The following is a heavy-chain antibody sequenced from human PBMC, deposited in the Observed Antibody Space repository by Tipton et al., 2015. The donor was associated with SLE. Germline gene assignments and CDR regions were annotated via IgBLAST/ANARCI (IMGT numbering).Heavy chain of an antibody. Sequence: TLSLTCAVYGGSFSGYYWSWIRQPPGKGLEWIGYIYYSGSTNYNPSLKSRVTISLDTSKNKFSLKLRSVTAADTAVYYCARNLGYGASAPDLWGRGTLVTVSS. V-gene: IGHV4-59*01. D-gene: IGHD4-17*01. CDR2: IYYSGST. CDR1: GGSFSGYY. J-gene: IGHJ2*01. CDR3: ARNLGYGASAPDL.